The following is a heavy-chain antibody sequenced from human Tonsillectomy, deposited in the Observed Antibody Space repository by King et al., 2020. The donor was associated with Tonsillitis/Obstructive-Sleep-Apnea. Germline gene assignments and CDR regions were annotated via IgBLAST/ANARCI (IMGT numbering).Heavy chain of an antibody. CDR3: ARGRNDYDFWSGYFIRDWFDP. CDR1: GYTFTSYD. V-gene: IGHV1-8*01. J-gene: IGHJ5*02. D-gene: IGHD3-3*01. Sequence: QLVQSGAEVKKPGASVKVSCKASGYTFTSYDINWVRQATGQGLEWMGWMNPNSGNTGYAQKFQGRVTMTRNTSICTAYMELSSLRSEDTAVYYCARGRNDYDFWSGYFIRDWFDPWGQGTLVTVSS. CDR2: MNPNSGNT.